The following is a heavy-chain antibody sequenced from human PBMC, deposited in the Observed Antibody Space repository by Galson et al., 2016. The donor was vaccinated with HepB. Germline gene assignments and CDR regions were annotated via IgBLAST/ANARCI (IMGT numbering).Heavy chain of an antibody. CDR3: TRSGAGGNAFDF. V-gene: IGHV7-4-1*02. D-gene: IGHD3-10*01. CDR1: GYIFMSYA. Sequence: SVKVSCKASGYIFMSYALNWERQAPGQGLEWMAWINTVTGNPTYAQDFTGRFVFSLDSSVSTAYLQINTLQAEDTAVYFCTRSGAGGNAFDFWGQGTMVTVSS. CDR2: INTVTGNP. J-gene: IGHJ3*01.